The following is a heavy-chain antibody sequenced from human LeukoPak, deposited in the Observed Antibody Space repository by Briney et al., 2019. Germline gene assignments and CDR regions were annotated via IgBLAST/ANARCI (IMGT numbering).Heavy chain of an antibody. J-gene: IGHJ5*02. CDR3: TREESPSGAYYGSAPNSNWFDP. CDR2: IIPILGTA. V-gene: IGHV1-69*05. D-gene: IGHD3-10*01. Sequence: ASVKVSCTASGGTFSSYAISWVRQAPGQGLEWMGGIIPILGTANYAQKFQGRVTITTDESTSTASMELSSLRSEDTAVYYCTREESPSGAYYGSAPNSNWFDPWGQGTLVTVSS. CDR1: GGTFSSYA.